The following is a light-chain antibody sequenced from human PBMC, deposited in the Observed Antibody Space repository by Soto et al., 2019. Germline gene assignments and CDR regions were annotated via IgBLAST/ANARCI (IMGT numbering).Light chain of an antibody. V-gene: IGKV3-15*01. CDR3: QQYNDWPPYS. J-gene: IGKJ2*01. CDR1: QSVSYN. Sequence: EIVLTQSPATLSLSPGERATLCCRASQSVSYNVAWYQQKPGQAPRLLIYGAFIRPTATPARFSGSGSGTEFTLTISSLQSEDFAVYYCQQYNDWPPYSFGQGTKVDIK. CDR2: GAF.